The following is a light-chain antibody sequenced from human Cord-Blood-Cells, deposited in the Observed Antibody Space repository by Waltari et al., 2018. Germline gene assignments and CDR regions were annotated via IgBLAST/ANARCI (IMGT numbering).Light chain of an antibody. CDR3: QLSYSTPPT. CDR2: VSS. CDR1: QCMSIY. V-gene: IGKV1-39*01. Sequence: DIQMTQYASSLSASVGDRVTLTCRASQCMSIYLNVYQQKPGKAPTLLIFVSSSLQGWVPSRFSGSGSGTDFTLTISSLQPEDFATYYCQLSYSTPPTFGQGTNVEIK. J-gene: IGKJ1*01.